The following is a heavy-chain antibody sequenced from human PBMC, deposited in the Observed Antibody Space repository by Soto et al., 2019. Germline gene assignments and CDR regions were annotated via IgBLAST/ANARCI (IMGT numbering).Heavy chain of an antibody. CDR3: AKVRSITIFGVVISAPHLDY. CDR1: VFTFSIYA. D-gene: IGHD3-3*01. CDR2: SSGSGGST. J-gene: IGHJ4*02. V-gene: IGHV3-23*01. Sequence: QPWGFLLVSCATSVFTFSIYAMGVVRQAPGKGLDWVSASSGSGGSTYYADSVKGRFTISIDNSKNTLYLQMNSLRAEDTSVYYCAKVRSITIFGVVISAPHLDYWGQGTMVTGSS.